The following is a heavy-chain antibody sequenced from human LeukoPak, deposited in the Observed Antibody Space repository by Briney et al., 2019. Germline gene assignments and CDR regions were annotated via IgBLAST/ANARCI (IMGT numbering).Heavy chain of an antibody. D-gene: IGHD1-26*01. CDR1: GGTFSSYA. Sequence: SVKVSCKASGGTFSSYAISWVRQAPGQGLEWMGGITPIFGTANYAQKFQGRVTITADESTSTAYMELSSLRSEDTAVYYCARDWSIVGAFDAFDIWGQGTMVTVSS. CDR2: ITPIFGTA. V-gene: IGHV1-69*13. J-gene: IGHJ3*02. CDR3: ARDWSIVGAFDAFDI.